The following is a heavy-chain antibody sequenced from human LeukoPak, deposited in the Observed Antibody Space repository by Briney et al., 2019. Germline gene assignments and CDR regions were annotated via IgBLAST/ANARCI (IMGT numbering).Heavy chain of an antibody. CDR1: GGSFSGYY. J-gene: IGHJ3*02. D-gene: IGHD1-1*01. Sequence: SETLSLTCAVYGGSFSGYYWSWIRQPPGKGLEWIGYIYYSGSTYYNPSLKSRVTISVDTSKNQFSLKLSSVTAADTAVYYCARGQLERRFLGAHDAFDIWGQGTMVTVSS. CDR3: ARGQLERRFLGAHDAFDI. CDR2: IYYSGST. V-gene: IGHV4-34*09.